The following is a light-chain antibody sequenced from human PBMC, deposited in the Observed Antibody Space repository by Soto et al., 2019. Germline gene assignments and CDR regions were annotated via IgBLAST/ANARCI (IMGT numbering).Light chain of an antibody. J-gene: IGKJ5*01. CDR2: GAS. CDR3: QQYGGTPPIT. Sequence: EIVITQSPATLSVSPGEGATPSCRASQKISSRYLAWYLQKPGQAPRFLIYGASSRATGIPDRFSGSGSGTDFTLTISRLEPEDFAVYYCQQYGGTPPITFGQGTRLEIK. V-gene: IGKV3-20*01. CDR1: QKISSRY.